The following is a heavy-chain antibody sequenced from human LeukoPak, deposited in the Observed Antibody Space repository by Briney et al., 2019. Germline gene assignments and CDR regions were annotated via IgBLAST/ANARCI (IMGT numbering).Heavy chain of an antibody. V-gene: IGHV4-34*01. CDR2: INHSGST. CDR1: GGSFSGYY. D-gene: IGHD2-2*01. Sequence: PSETLSLTCAVYGGSFSGYYWSWIRQPPGKGLEWIGEINHSGSTNYNPFLKSRVTISVDTSKNQFSLKLSPVTAADTAVYYCAREESSTSVWGQGTLVTVSS. J-gene: IGHJ4*02. CDR3: AREESSTSV.